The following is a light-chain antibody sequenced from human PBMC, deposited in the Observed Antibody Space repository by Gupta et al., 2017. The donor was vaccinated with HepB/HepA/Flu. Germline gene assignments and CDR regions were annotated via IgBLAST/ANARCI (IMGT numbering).Light chain of an antibody. CDR1: QTINTY. J-gene: IGKJ1*01. CDR3: QQSYNTPRT. Sequence: DIQMTQSPSSLSASVGDRVTITWRASQTINTYLNWYQQRPGKAPKVLIYAASHLLTGVPSRFTGRGSGTEFTLTISNLQPDDFAIYYCQQSYNTPRTFGQGTKVE. CDR2: AAS. V-gene: IGKV1-39*01.